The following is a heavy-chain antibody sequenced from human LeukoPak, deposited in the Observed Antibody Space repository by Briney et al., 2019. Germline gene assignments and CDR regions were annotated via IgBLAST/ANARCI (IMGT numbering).Heavy chain of an antibody. CDR1: GYTFTSYG. J-gene: IGHJ4*02. CDR2: IGPYNGNT. CDR3: ARDQDNLVRGVIGY. D-gene: IGHD3-10*01. V-gene: IGHV1-18*01. Sequence: ASAKVSCKASGYTFTSYGISWVRQAPGQGLEWMGWIGPYNGNTNYAQNLQGRVTMTTDTSTSTAYMELGSLGSDDTAVYYCARDQDNLVRGVIGYWGQGTLVTVSS.